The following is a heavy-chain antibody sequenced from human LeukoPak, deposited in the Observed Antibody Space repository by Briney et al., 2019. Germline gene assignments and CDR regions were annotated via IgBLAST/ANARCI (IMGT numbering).Heavy chain of an antibody. CDR1: GFTFSSYW. CDR3: ARPQAIYRIYLDAFDI. D-gene: IGHD5-12*01. Sequence: GGSLRLSCAASGFTFSSYWMSWVRQAPGKGLEWVANIKQDGSEKYYVDSVKGRFTISRDNAKNSLYLQMNSLRAEDTAVYYCARPQAIYRIYLDAFDIWGQGTMVTVSS. V-gene: IGHV3-7*01. J-gene: IGHJ3*02. CDR2: IKQDGSEK.